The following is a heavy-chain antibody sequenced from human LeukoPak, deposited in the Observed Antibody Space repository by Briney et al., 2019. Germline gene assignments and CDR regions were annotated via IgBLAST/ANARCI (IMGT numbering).Heavy chain of an antibody. D-gene: IGHD3-9*01. J-gene: IGHJ3*02. CDR3: ATDVLRYFDSTGIDAFDI. CDR2: IRYDGSNK. CDR1: GFTFSSYG. Sequence: GGSLRLSCAASGFTFSSYGMHWVRQAPGKGLEWVAFIRYDGSNKYYADSVKGRFTISRDNSKNTLYLQMNSLRAEDTAVYYCATDVLRYFDSTGIDAFDIWGQGTMVTVSS. V-gene: IGHV3-30*02.